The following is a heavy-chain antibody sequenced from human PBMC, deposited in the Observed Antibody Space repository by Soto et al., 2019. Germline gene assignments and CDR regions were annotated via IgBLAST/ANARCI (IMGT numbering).Heavy chain of an antibody. D-gene: IGHD3-16*01. Sequence: QVQLVQSGAEVKKPGASVKVSCKASGYTFTSYDINWGRQATGQGLEWMGWMNPNSVNTGYAQKFQGRVTMTRNTTISTAYIELRSLRSENTAVYYCARDWATYGMDVWGQGTTVTVSS. J-gene: IGHJ6*02. CDR1: GYTFTSYD. V-gene: IGHV1-8*01. CDR2: MNPNSVNT. CDR3: ARDWATYGMDV.